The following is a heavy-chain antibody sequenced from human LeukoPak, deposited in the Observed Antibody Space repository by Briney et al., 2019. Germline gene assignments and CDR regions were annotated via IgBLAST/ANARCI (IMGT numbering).Heavy chain of an antibody. V-gene: IGHV3-30*02. CDR2: IRYDGSNK. D-gene: IGHD4-11*01. Sequence: GGSLRLSCAASGFTFSSYGMHWVRQAPGKGLEWVAFIRYDGSNKYYADSVKGRFTISRDNSKNTLYLQMNSLRAEDTAVYYCAKETVTTRGNWFDPWGQGTLVTVSS. J-gene: IGHJ5*02. CDR1: GFTFSSYG. CDR3: AKETVTTRGNWFDP.